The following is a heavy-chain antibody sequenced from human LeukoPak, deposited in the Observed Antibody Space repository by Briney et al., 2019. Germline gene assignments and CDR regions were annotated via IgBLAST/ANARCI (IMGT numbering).Heavy chain of an antibody. CDR1: GGSFSGYY. Sequence: SETLSLTCAVYGGSFSGYYWSWIRQPPGKGLEWIGEINHSGSTNYNPSPKSRVTISVGTSKNQFSLKLSSVTAADTAVYYCARVSVTGTTGLSPYYFDYWGQGTLVTVSS. CDR2: INHSGST. D-gene: IGHD1-7*01. CDR3: ARVSVTGTTGLSPYYFDY. V-gene: IGHV4-34*01. J-gene: IGHJ4*02.